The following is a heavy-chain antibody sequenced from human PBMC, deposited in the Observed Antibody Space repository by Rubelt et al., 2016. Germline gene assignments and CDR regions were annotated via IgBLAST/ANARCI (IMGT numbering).Heavy chain of an antibody. CDR1: GYTFTGYY. V-gene: IGHV1-2*02. J-gene: IGHJ4*02. CDR2: INPNSGGT. D-gene: IGHD1-1*01. Sequence: KPGASVKVSCKASGYTFTGYYMHWVRQAPGQGLEWMGWINPNSGGTNYAQKFQGRVTMTRDTSISTAYMELSRLRSDDTAVYYCARGGGGELEIFYYFDYWGQGTLVTVSS. CDR3: ARGGGGELEIFYYFDY.